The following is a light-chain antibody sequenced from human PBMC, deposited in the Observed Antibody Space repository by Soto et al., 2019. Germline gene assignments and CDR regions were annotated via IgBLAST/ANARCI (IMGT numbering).Light chain of an antibody. V-gene: IGKV3-11*01. CDR3: HQRKSWPRT. CDR2: DTS. CDR1: QTVSSK. Sequence: EIVMTQSPSTLSVSAGERATLSCRASQTVSSKLAWYQHKPGQAPRLLIYDTSNRATGIPARFSGSGSGTDFTLTISSLEPEDFAVYYCHQRKSWPRTFGQGTKVDI. J-gene: IGKJ1*01.